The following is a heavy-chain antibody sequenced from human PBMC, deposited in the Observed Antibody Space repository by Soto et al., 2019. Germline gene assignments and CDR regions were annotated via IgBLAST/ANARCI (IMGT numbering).Heavy chain of an antibody. D-gene: IGHD3-9*01. V-gene: IGHV4-34*01. CDR2: INDRGSI. Sequence: QVQLQQWGAGPLRPLETLSLTCGVSGGSFSGYYWAWIRQSPGKGLEWIGEINDRGSINYNPSLKSRVRISVDTSKNHYSLNLRSVTAAGTAVYYGARESHDILTGPPWVWYFDLWGRGTQVTVSS. CDR3: ARESHDILTGPPWVWYFDL. J-gene: IGHJ2*01. CDR1: GGSFSGYY.